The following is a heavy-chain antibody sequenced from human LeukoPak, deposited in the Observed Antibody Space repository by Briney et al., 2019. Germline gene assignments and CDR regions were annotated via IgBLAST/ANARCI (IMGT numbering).Heavy chain of an antibody. D-gene: IGHD1-26*01. V-gene: IGHV4-59*01. CDR1: GGFISSYY. CDR3: ASLGATTDIDAFDI. CDR2: IYYSGST. Sequence: SETLSLTCTVSGGFISSYYWSWIRQPPGKGLECIGYIYYSGSTNYNPSLKSRVTISVDTSKNQFSLKLSSVTAADTAVYYCASLGATTDIDAFDIWGQGTMVTVSS. J-gene: IGHJ3*02.